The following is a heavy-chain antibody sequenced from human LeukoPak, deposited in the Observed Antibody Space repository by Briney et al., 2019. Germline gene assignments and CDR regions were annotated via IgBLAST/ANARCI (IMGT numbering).Heavy chain of an antibody. CDR2: IRYDGSNK. D-gene: IGHD3-3*01. Sequence: GGSLRLSCAASGFTFSSYGMHWVRQAPGKGLEWVAFIRYDGSNKYYADSVKGRFTISRDNSKNTLYLQMNSLRAEDTAVYYCAKDSKVGGPYFSRAYMDVWGKGTTVTISS. CDR1: GFTFSSYG. CDR3: AKDSKVGGPYFSRAYMDV. J-gene: IGHJ6*03. V-gene: IGHV3-30*02.